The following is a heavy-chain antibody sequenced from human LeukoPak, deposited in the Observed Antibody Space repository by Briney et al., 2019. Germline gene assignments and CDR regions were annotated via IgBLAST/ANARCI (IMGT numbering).Heavy chain of an antibody. CDR1: GFTFSSYS. CDR2: ISSSSSYI. D-gene: IGHD3-3*01. J-gene: IGHJ6*02. Sequence: PGGSLRVSCAASGFTFSSYSMNWVRQAPGNGLEWVSSISSSSSYIYYADSVKGRFTISRDNAKNSLYLQMNSLRAEDTAVYYCARDLFGTRRSMDVWGQGTTVTVSS. CDR3: ARDLFGTRRSMDV. V-gene: IGHV3-21*01.